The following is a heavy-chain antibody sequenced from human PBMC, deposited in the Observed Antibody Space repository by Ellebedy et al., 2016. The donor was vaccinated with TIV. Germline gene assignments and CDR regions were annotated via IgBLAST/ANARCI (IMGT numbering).Heavy chain of an antibody. Sequence: GGSLRLXXAASGFTFSSYSMNWVRQAPGKGLEWVAVIWYDGSNKYYADSVKGRFTISRDNSKNTLYLQMNSLRAEDTAVYYCARVGSSGWYGAYYFDYWGQGTLVTVSS. CDR3: ARVGSSGWYGAYYFDY. CDR1: GFTFSSYS. D-gene: IGHD6-19*01. J-gene: IGHJ4*02. CDR2: IWYDGSNK. V-gene: IGHV3-33*08.